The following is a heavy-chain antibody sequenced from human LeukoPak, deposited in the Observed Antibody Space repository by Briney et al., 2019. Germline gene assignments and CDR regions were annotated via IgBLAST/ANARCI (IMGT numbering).Heavy chain of an antibody. CDR3: AGPRAGYYGAYYVDV. J-gene: IGHJ6*03. CDR2: IYYSGST. CDR1: GGSISSSSYY. Sequence: SETLSLTCTVSGGSISSSSYYWGWIRQPPGKGLEWIGSIYYSGSTYYNPSLKSRVTISVDTSKNQFSLKLSSVTAADTAMYYCAGPRAGYYGAYYVDVWGKGTMVTVSS. D-gene: IGHD3-10*01. V-gene: IGHV4-39*01.